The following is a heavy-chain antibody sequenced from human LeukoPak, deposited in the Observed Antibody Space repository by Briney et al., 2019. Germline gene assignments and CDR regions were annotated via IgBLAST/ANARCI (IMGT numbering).Heavy chain of an antibody. J-gene: IGHJ4*02. D-gene: IGHD3-10*01. V-gene: IGHV4-59*13. Sequence: SETLSLTCTVSGGSINNYYWSWIRQRPGKGLEWIGYIYYSGSTNYNPSLKSRVTILVDTSKNQFSLKLSSVTAADTAVYYCARGSGSYPYYFDYWGQGTLVTVSS. CDR1: GGSINNYY. CDR3: ARGSGSYPYYFDY. CDR2: IYYSGST.